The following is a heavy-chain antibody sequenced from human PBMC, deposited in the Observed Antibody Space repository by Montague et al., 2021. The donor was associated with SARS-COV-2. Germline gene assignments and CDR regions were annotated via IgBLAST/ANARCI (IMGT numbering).Heavy chain of an antibody. V-gene: IGHV4-39*01. Sequence: SETLSLTCTVSGGSISSGGYYWSWIRQHPGKGLEWIGYIYYSGSTYYNPSLKSRVTISVDTSKNQFSLKLSSVTAADTAVYYCVHSRAGRYFDWTKLDAHVKPYYLDYWGQGTLVTVSS. CDR3: VHSRAGRYFDWTKLDAHVKPYYLDY. CDR2: IYYSGST. J-gene: IGHJ4*02. D-gene: IGHD3-9*01. CDR1: GGSISSGGYY.